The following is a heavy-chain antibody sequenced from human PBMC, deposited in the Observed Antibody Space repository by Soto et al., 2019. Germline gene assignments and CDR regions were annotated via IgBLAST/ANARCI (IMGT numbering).Heavy chain of an antibody. CDR2: ISAHNGNT. J-gene: IGHJ4*02. V-gene: IGHV1-18*01. CDR1: GYTFTSYG. CDR3: ARGRYGDY. Sequence: QVHLVQSGAEVKKPGASVKVSCKASGYTFTSYGITWVRQAPGQGLEWMGWISAHNGNTDYAQKLQGRVIVTRDTSTRTAYMELRSLISDDTAVYDCARGRYGDYWGQGALVTVSS. D-gene: IGHD1-1*01.